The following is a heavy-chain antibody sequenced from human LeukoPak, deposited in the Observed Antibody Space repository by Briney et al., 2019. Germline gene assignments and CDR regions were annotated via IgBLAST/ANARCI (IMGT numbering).Heavy chain of an antibody. Sequence: ASVKVSCKASGYTFTSYDINWVRQATGQGLEWMGWMNPNSGNTGYAQKFQGRVTMTRNTSISTAYMELSSLRSEDTAVYYCARGHRDSSGYRAGDAFDIWGQGTMVTVSS. CDR2: MNPNSGNT. CDR3: ARGHRDSSGYRAGDAFDI. V-gene: IGHV1-8*01. D-gene: IGHD3-22*01. J-gene: IGHJ3*02. CDR1: GYTFTSYD.